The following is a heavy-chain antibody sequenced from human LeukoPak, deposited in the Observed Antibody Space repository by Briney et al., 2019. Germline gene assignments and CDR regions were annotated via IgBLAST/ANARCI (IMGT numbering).Heavy chain of an antibody. D-gene: IGHD1-26*01. CDR2: ISGSGGST. CDR3: AREEWELLPDY. CDR1: GFTFSSYA. Sequence: LSGGSLRLSCAASGFTFSSYAMSWVRQAPGKGLEWVSAISGSGGSTYYADSVKGRFTISRDNAKNSLYLQMNSLRAEDTAVYYCAREEWELLPDYWGQGTLVTVSS. J-gene: IGHJ4*02. V-gene: IGHV3-23*01.